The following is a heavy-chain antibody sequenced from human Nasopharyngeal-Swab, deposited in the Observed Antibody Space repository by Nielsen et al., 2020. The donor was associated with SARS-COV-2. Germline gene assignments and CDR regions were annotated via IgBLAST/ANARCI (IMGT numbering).Heavy chain of an antibody. CDR1: GGSISSGGYY. D-gene: IGHD6-13*01. J-gene: IGHJ4*02. Sequence: SETLSLTCTVSGGSISSGGYYWSWIRQHPGKGLEWIGYIYYSGSTYYNPSLKSRVTISVDTSKNQFSLKLSSVTAADTAVYYCAGSPYSSSWYQRIYYFDYWGQGTLVTVSS. CDR3: AGSPYSSSWYQRIYYFDY. CDR2: IYYSGST. V-gene: IGHV4-31*03.